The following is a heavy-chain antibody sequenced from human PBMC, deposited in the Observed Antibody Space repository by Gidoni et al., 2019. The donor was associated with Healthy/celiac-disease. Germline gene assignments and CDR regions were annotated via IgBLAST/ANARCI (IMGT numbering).Heavy chain of an antibody. CDR3: ARGRIGYLGTYSSDYNWFDP. CDR1: GYTVTGYY. CDR2: INPNSGGT. V-gene: IGHV1-2*02. Sequence: QVQLVQSGAEVKKPGASVKVSCKASGYTVTGYYMHWVRQAPGQGLDWMGCINPNSGGTNYEQKFQGRVTMTRDTSISTAYMELSRLRSDDTSVYYCARGRIGYLGTYSSDYNWFDPWGQGTLVTVSS. J-gene: IGHJ5*02. D-gene: IGHD6-19*01.